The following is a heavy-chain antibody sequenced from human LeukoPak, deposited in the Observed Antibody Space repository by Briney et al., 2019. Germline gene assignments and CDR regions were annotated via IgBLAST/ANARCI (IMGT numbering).Heavy chain of an antibody. Sequence: GGSLRLSCAASGFTFSSYWMSWVRQAPGKGLEWVANIKQDGSEKYHVDSVKGRFTISRDNAKNSLYLQMNSLRAEDTAVYYCARVYSSSSGWFDPWGQGTLVTVSS. CDR1: GFTFSSYW. J-gene: IGHJ5*02. CDR2: IKQDGSEK. V-gene: IGHV3-7*01. D-gene: IGHD6-6*01. CDR3: ARVYSSSSGWFDP.